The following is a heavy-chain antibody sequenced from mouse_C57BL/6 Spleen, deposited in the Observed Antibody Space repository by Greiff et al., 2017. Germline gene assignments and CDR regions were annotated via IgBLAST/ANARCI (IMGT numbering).Heavy chain of an antibody. CDR3: ARVGGTTKGFDY. Sequence: QVQLQQPGAELVKPGASVKMSCKASGYTFTSYWITWVKQRPGQGLEWIGEIDPSDSYTNYNQKFKGKSTLTVDKSSSTAYMQLSSLTSEDSAVYYCARVGGTTKGFDYWGQGTTLTVSS. CDR2: IDPSDSYT. J-gene: IGHJ2*01. CDR1: GYTFTSYW. V-gene: IGHV1-69*01. D-gene: IGHD1-3*01.